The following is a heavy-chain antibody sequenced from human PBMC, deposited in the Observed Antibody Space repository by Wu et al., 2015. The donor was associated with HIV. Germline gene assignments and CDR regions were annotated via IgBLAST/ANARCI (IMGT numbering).Heavy chain of an antibody. D-gene: IGHD2-15*01. CDR1: YILTSNP. CDR2: MNPKNRLH. J-gene: IGHJ3*02. CDR3: ARVSVRRRDCSGGTCRSSILDAFNN. V-gene: IGHV1-18*01. Sequence: QSQLVQSGPEAKRPGASVNVSCKASYILTSNPIGWVRQAPGQRLEWMGWMNPKNRLHKDLHKSYQDRIVMSTDNSAHTAYMELRSLTSDDTALYFCARVSVRRRDCSGGTCRSSILDAFNNWGQGTMVTVSS.